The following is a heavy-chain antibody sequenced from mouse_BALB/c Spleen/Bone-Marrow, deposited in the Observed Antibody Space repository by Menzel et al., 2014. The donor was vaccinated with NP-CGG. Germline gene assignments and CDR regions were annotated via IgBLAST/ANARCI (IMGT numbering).Heavy chain of an antibody. J-gene: IGHJ2*01. CDR1: GFAFSSYD. CDR3: AREVLRDYFDY. CDR2: ISSGGGST. D-gene: IGHD1-1*01. Sequence: HLVESGGGLVKPGGSLKLSCAASGFAFSSYDMSWVRQTPEKRLEWVAYISSGGGSTYYPDTVKGRFTISRDNAKNTLYLQMSSLKSEDTAMYYCAREVLRDYFDYWGQGTTLTVSS. V-gene: IGHV5-12-1*01.